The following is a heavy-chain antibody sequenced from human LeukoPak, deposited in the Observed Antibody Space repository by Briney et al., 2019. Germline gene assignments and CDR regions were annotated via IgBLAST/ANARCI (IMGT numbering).Heavy chain of an antibody. CDR2: ISWNSGSI. J-gene: IGHJ4*02. V-gene: IGHV3-9*01. CDR3: AKDQGWSFDY. Sequence: GGSLRLSCAASGFTFDDYAMHWVRQAPGKGLEWVSGISWNSGSIGYADSVKGRFTISRDNAKNSLYLQMNSLRAEDTAVYYCAKDQGWSFDYWGQGTLVTVSS. CDR1: GFTFDDYA. D-gene: IGHD6-19*01.